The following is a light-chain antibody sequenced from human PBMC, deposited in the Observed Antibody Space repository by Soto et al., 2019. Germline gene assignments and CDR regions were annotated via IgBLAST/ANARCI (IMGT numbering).Light chain of an antibody. V-gene: IGKV3-15*01. CDR3: HQYNDWLQP. CDR1: QSVSGD. J-gene: IGKJ1*01. CDR2: GAS. Sequence: EIVMTQSPGTLSVSPGERATLSCRASQSVSGDLAWYQQKHGQAPRLLIYGASTRATGVPARFSGSGSGTEFTLTISGLQSEDFAVYYCHQYNDWLQPFGQGTKLEIK.